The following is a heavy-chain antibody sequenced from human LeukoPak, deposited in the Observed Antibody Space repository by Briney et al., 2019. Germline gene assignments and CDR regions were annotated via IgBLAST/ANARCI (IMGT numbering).Heavy chain of an antibody. CDR3: AKSQGTIATYFDY. V-gene: IGHV3-23*01. CDR1: GFTFSSYA. Sequence: GGSLRLSCAASGFTFSSYAMSWVRQGPGKGLEWVSAISGSGDSTYYAHSVKGRFTISRDNSKNTLYLQMSSLRAEDTAVYYCAKSQGTIATYFDYWGQGSLVTVSS. CDR2: ISGSGDST. J-gene: IGHJ4*02. D-gene: IGHD2-21*01.